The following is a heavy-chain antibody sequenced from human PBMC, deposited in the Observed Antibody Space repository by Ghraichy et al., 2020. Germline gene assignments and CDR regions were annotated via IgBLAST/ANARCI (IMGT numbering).Heavy chain of an antibody. D-gene: IGHD4-17*01. CDR2: FLYSGST. V-gene: IGHV4-59*01. CDR3: ARQDYGDYYFDY. Sequence: SETLSLTCTVSGASISRSYWSWTRQPPGKGLEYIGYFLYSGSTNYNPSLKSRVTISVDTSKNQFSLKLSSVTAADTAVYFCARQDYGDYYFDYWGQGTMVIVST. CDR1: GASISRSY. J-gene: IGHJ4*02.